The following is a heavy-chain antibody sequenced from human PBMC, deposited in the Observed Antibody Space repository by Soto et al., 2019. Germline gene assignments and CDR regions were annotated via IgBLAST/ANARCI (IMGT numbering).Heavy chain of an antibody. D-gene: IGHD2-15*01. V-gene: IGHV1-69*01. Sequence: QVQLVQSGAEVKKPGSSVKVSCKAPGGTFSTYAINWVRQAPGQGLEWMGGGIPIFGTPKYAQKFQGRVTITADESTSTGYMERRSLRSEDTAVYYCARSQGGSSSLDIYYYSYYGMDVWGQGTTGTVSS. CDR1: GGTFSTYA. CDR3: ARSQGGSSSLDIYYYSYYGMDV. J-gene: IGHJ6*02. CDR2: GIPIFGTP.